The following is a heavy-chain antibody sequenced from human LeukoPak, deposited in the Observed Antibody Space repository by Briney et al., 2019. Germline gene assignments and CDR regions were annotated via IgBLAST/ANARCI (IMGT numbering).Heavy chain of an antibody. CDR1: GGSISADS. CDR3: ARVRSYGWSDLAYFDC. D-gene: IGHD5-18*01. V-gene: IGHV4-59*01. CDR2: LYHSGNT. J-gene: IGHJ4*02. Sequence: MASETLSLTCAVSGGSISADSWSWIRQPPGKGLECMGSLYHSGNTNYNPSLKGRVTISVDTSKNQFSLKLSSVTAADTGVYYCARVRSYGWSDLAYFDCWGRGTLVIVSS.